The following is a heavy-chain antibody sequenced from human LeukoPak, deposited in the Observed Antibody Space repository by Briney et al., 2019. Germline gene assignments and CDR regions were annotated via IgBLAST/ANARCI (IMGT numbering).Heavy chain of an antibody. CDR1: GGSFSGYY. V-gene: IGHV4-34*09. Sequence: SETLSLTCAVYGGSFSGYYWSWIRQPPGKGLEWIGYIYYSGSTYYNPSLKSRVTISVDTSKNQFSLKLSSVTAADTAVYYCARGDPYGPTGYWGQGTLVTVSS. CDR2: IYYSGST. CDR3: ARGDPYGPTGY. D-gene: IGHD4-17*01. J-gene: IGHJ4*02.